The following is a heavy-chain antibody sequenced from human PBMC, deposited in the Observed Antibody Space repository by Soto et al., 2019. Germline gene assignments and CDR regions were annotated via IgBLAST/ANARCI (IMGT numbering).Heavy chain of an antibody. CDR2: IKQDGSEK. J-gene: IGHJ5*01. D-gene: IGHD6-6*01. V-gene: IGHV3-7*03. CDR1: GFTFSSYW. Sequence: PGGSVRLSCAASGFTFSSYWMSWVRQAPGKGLEWVANIKQDGSEKYYVDSVKGRFTISRDNAKNSLYLQMNSLRADDTAVYYCAREVYGSSSDPDSWGQGTLVTVSS. CDR3: AREVYGSSSDPDS.